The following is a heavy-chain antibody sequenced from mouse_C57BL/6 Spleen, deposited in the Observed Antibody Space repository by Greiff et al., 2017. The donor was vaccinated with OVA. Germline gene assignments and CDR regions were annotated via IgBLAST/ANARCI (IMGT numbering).Heavy chain of an antibody. CDR1: GFTFSDYG. V-gene: IGHV5-17*01. J-gene: IGHJ4*01. D-gene: IGHD1-1*01. CDR3: ARRITTSHYYAMDY. CDR2: ISSGSSTI. Sequence: VQLQQPGGGLVKPGGSLKLSCAASGFTFSDYGMHWVRQAPEKGLEWVAYISSGSSTIYYADTVKGRFTISRDNAKNTLFLQMTSLRSEDTAMYYCARRITTSHYYAMDYWGQGTSVTVSS.